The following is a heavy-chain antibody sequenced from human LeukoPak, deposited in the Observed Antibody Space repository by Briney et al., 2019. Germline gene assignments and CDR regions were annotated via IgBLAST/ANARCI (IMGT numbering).Heavy chain of an antibody. Sequence: GASAKVSCKASGYTFIDYYIHWVRQAPGQGLEWMGWINPNSGGTNYGQKFQGRVTMTRDTSISTAYMELSRLISDETAVYYCARIRYYYGSGSYSLGYWGQGTLVTVSS. CDR3: ARIRYYYGSGSYSLGY. J-gene: IGHJ4*02. CDR2: INPNSGGT. V-gene: IGHV1-2*02. D-gene: IGHD3-10*01. CDR1: GYTFIDYY.